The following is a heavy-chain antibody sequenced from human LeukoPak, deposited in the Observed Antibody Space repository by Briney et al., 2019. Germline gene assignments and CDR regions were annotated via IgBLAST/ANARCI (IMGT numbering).Heavy chain of an antibody. Sequence: SETLSLTCTVSGGSISSNAYYWAWIRQPPGKGLEWIGSIYSSVSTYYNPTLKSRVTISVDTSKNQFSLRLSSVTAADTALYYCAYSGSYGHLGYWGQGIPVTVSS. CDR3: AYSGSYGHLGY. J-gene: IGHJ4*02. D-gene: IGHD1-26*01. V-gene: IGHV4-39*01. CDR2: IYSSVST. CDR1: GGSISSNAYY.